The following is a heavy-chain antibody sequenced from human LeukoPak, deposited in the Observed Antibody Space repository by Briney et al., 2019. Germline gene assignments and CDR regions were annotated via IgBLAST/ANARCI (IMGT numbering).Heavy chain of an antibody. CDR1: GYTFTSYG. V-gene: IGHV1-18*01. CDR3: ARWAGYGSGSYYNSDGAFDI. Sequence: ASVTVSCTASGYTFTSYGISWVRQAPGQGLEWMGWISAYNGNTNYAQKLQGRVTMTTGTSTSTAYMELRSLRSDDTAVYYCARWAGYGSGSYYNSDGAFDIWGQGTMVTVSS. D-gene: IGHD3-10*01. J-gene: IGHJ3*02. CDR2: ISAYNGNT.